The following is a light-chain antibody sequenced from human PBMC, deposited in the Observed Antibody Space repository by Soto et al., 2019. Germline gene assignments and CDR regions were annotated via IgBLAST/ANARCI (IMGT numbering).Light chain of an antibody. CDR1: QGISSW. V-gene: IGKV1-12*01. Sequence: DIQMTQSPSYVSASVGDRVTITCRASQGISSWLDWYQQKPGKAPNLLIHTAASLQSGVPSRFSGSGSGTDLTLTISSPQPGDCATICCLQANRFRRSYGVGIKVEIK. CDR2: TAA. CDR3: LQANRFRRS. J-gene: IGKJ4*01.